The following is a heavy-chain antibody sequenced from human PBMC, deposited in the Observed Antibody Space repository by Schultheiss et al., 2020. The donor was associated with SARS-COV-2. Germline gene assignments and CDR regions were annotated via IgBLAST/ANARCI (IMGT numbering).Heavy chain of an antibody. D-gene: IGHD3-10*01. Sequence: GESLKISCAASGFTFSDYYMSWIRQAPGKGLEWVSYISSSSSYIYYADSVKGRFTISRDNAKNSLYLQMNSLRAEDTAVYYCARDGYYYGSGSYHAFDIWGQGTMVTVSS. V-gene: IGHV3-11*06. J-gene: IGHJ3*02. CDR2: ISSSSSYI. CDR1: GFTFSDYY. CDR3: ARDGYYYGSGSYHAFDI.